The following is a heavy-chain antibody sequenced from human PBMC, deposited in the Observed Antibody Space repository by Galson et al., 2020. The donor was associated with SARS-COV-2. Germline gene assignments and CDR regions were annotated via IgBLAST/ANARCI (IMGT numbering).Heavy chain of an antibody. CDR3: ARVVPAAIPYYFDY. D-gene: IGHD2-2*01. J-gene: IGHJ4*02. CDR2: IYSGGST. V-gene: IGHV3-53*01. CDR1: RFTVSSNY. Sequence: GKSLTISCAPSRFTVSSNYISWIRQAPAKALKCVSVIYSGGSTYYADSVKDRFTISRDNSKNTLDIQMNSLRAEDTAGYYCARVVPAAIPYYFDYWGQGTLVTVSS.